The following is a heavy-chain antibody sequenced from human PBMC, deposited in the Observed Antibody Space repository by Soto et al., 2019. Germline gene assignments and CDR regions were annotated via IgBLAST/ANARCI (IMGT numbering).Heavy chain of an antibody. CDR3: ARHVNPWAQGAFDI. CDR2: IYYSGST. J-gene: IGHJ3*02. Sequence: QLQLQESDPGLVKPSETLSLTCTVSGGSISSSSYYWGWIRQPPGKGLEWIGNIYYSGSTYYNPSLKSRVTISVDTSKNQFSLKLSSVTAADTAVYYCARHVNPWAQGAFDIWGQGTMVTVSS. CDR1: GGSISSSSYY. V-gene: IGHV4-39*01. D-gene: IGHD7-27*01.